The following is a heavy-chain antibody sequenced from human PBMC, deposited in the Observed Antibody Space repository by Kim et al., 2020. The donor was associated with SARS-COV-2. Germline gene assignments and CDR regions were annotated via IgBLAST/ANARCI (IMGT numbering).Heavy chain of an antibody. CDR3: ARGLSDLEVDLKVLPNYYYYFHTMDV. CDR1: GYSFTTYW. J-gene: IGHJ6*02. Sequence: GESLKISCKASGYSFTTYWIGWVRQMPGKGLEWMGIIYPGDSDARYRPSLRGQVTMSVDKSINTAYLHWSSLKASDAATYYCARGLSDLEVDLKVLPNYYYYFHTMDVWGQGTTVTVSS. D-gene: IGHD2-15*01. CDR2: IYPGDSDA. V-gene: IGHV5-51*01.